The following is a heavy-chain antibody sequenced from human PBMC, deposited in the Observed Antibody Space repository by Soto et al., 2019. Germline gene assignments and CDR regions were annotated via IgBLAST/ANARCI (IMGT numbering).Heavy chain of an antibody. J-gene: IGHJ4*02. Sequence: PSETLSLTCTVSGGSISSSSYYWGWIRQPPGKGLEWIGSIYYSGSTYYNPSLKSRVTISVDTSKNQFSLKLRSLRSDDTAVYYCARDQVGPIAALYYWGQGTLVTVSS. CDR1: GGSISSSSYY. V-gene: IGHV4-39*07. CDR2: IYYSGST. CDR3: ARDQVGPIAALYY. D-gene: IGHD6-6*01.